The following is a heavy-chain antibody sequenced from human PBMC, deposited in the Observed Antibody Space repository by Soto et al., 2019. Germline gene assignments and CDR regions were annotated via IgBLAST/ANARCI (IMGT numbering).Heavy chain of an antibody. D-gene: IGHD3-3*01. CDR1: GYTFTSYG. CDR2: ISAYNGNT. V-gene: IGHV1-18*04. Sequence: GASVTVSCKASGYTFTSYGISWVRQAPGQGLEWMGWISAYNGNTNYAQQLQGRVTMTTDTSTSTAYMELRSLRSDDTAVYYCARAQQWLRFLEWSLPDGGMDVWGQGTTFTVSS. J-gene: IGHJ6*02. CDR3: ARAQQWLRFLEWSLPDGGMDV.